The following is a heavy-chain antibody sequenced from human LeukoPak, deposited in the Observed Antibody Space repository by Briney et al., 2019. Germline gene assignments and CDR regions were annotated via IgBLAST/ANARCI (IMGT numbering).Heavy chain of an antibody. CDR2: ISGSGGST. Sequence: GGSLRLSCAASGFTFSSYAMSRVRQAPGKRLEWGSAISGSGGSTYYADSVKGRFTISRDNSKNTLYLQMNSLRAEDTAVYYCAKEGLYYYDSSGKRGDAFDIWGRGTMVTVSS. V-gene: IGHV3-23*01. J-gene: IGHJ3*02. CDR1: GFTFSSYA. D-gene: IGHD3-22*01. CDR3: AKEGLYYYDSSGKRGDAFDI.